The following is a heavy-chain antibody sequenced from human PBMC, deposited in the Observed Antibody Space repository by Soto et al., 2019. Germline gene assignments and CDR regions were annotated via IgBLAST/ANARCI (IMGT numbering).Heavy chain of an antibody. CDR1: GFTFDYYA. J-gene: IGHJ4*02. Sequence: EVQLVESGGGLVQPGGSLRLSCAASGFTFDYYAIHWVRQIPGKGLEWVSCIRWNGNATDYADSVKGRFTISRDNAKNSLYLQMDSHNSEDTDMYCCANLPIYCSGFDGWGQGTLVTVSS. D-gene: IGHD3-10*01. CDR3: ANLPIYCSGFDG. CDR2: IRWNGNAT. V-gene: IGHV3-9*01.